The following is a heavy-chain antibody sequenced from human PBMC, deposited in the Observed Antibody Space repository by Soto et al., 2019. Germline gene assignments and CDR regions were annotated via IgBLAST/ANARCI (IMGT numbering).Heavy chain of an antibody. D-gene: IGHD2-2*01. CDR2: ISWDGGST. V-gene: IGHV3-43*01. Sequence: GGSLRLSCAASGFTFDDYTMHWVRQAPGKGLEWVSLISWDGGSTYYADSVKGRFTISRDNSKNSLYLQMNSLRTEDTALYYCAKDIGNEVDIVVVPAALQGGMDVWGQGTTVTVXS. J-gene: IGHJ6*02. CDR3: AKDIGNEVDIVVVPAALQGGMDV. CDR1: GFTFDDYT.